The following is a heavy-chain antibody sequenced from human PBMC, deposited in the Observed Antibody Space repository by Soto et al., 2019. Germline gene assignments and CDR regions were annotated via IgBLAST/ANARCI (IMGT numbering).Heavy chain of an antibody. D-gene: IGHD2-15*01. CDR1: GFSLSTSGVG. Sequence: QITLKESGPTLVKPTQTLTLTCTFSGFSLSTSGVGVAWIRQPPGKALEWLALIYWDDDKRDRPSLESRLTITKDTSKNQVVLKMTNMESVDKGTYYCAYLPCSGGSCYWFSFSGMDVWGQGTTVTIPS. CDR3: AYLPCSGGSCYWFSFSGMDV. V-gene: IGHV2-5*02. CDR2: IYWDDDK. J-gene: IGHJ6*02.